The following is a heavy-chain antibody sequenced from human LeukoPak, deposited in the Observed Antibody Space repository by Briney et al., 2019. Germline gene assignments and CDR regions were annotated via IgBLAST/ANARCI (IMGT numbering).Heavy chain of an antibody. CDR1: GFTFSSYS. Sequence: GGSLRLSCAASGFTFSSYSMNWVRQAPGKGLEWVSSISSSSSYIYYADSVKGRFTISRDNAKNSLYLQMNSLRAEDTAVYYCARDTFSGYANDAFDIWGQGTMVTVSS. V-gene: IGHV3-21*01. J-gene: IGHJ3*02. CDR3: ARDTFSGYANDAFDI. D-gene: IGHD5-12*01. CDR2: ISSSSSYI.